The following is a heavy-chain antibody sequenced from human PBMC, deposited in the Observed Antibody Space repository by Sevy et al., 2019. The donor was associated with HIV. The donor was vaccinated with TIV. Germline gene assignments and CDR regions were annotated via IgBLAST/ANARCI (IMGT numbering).Heavy chain of an antibody. CDR3: ARDLLTYYYDSSGYYHPHY. CDR2: ISYDGSNK. J-gene: IGHJ4*02. D-gene: IGHD3-22*01. Sequence: GGSLRLSCAASGFTFSSYAMHWVRQAPGKGLEWVAVISYDGSNKYYADSVKGRFTISIDNSKNTLYLQMNSLRAEDTAVYYCARDLLTYYYDSSGYYHPHYWGQGTLVTVSS. CDR1: GFTFSSYA. V-gene: IGHV3-30-3*01.